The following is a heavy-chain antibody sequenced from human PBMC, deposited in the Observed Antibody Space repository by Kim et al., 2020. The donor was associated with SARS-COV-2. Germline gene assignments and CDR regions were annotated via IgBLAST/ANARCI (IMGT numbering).Heavy chain of an antibody. Sequence: SETLSLTCAVYGGSFSGYYWSWIRQPPGKGLEWIGEINHSGSTNYNPSLKSRVTISVDTSKNQFSLKLSSVTAADTAVYYCASAPSIAAPISGWFDPWGQGTLVTVSS. CDR2: INHSGST. CDR3: ASAPSIAAPISGWFDP. J-gene: IGHJ5*02. V-gene: IGHV4-34*01. D-gene: IGHD6-13*01. CDR1: GGSFSGYY.